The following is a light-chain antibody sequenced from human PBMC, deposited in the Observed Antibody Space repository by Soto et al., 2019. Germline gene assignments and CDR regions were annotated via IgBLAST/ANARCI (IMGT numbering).Light chain of an antibody. CDR3: RSYGNSITRYV. CDR2: DVS. J-gene: IGLJ1*01. V-gene: IGLV2-14*01. CDR1: SSNVGGYNY. Sequence: QSALTQPASVSGSPGQSITISCTGTSSNVGGYNYVSWYQQHPGKAPKLLIYDVSNRPSGVSNRFSGFKSGNTASLTISGLQAEDEADYHCRSYGNSITRYVFGTGTKLTVL.